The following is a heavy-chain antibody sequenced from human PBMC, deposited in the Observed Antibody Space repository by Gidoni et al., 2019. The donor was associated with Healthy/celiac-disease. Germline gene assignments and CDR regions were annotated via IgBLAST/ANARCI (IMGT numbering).Heavy chain of an antibody. CDR1: GGSISRSSYY. Sequence: QLQLQESGPGLVKPSETLSLTCTVSGGSISRSSYYWDWIRQPPGKGLEWIGSIYYSVSTYYNPSLKSRVNISVDTSKNQFSLKLSSVTAADTAVYYCSRTVVPAAMVAYYYGMDVWGQGTTVTVSS. V-gene: IGHV4-39*01. J-gene: IGHJ6*02. CDR3: SRTVVPAAMVAYYYGMDV. D-gene: IGHD2-2*01. CDR2: IYYSVST.